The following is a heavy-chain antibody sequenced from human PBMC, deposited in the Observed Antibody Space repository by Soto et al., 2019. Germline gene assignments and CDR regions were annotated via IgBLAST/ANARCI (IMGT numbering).Heavy chain of an antibody. D-gene: IGHD6-19*01. J-gene: IGHJ4*02. CDR3: ARVGGSAVAGTDILFDY. CDR1: GGSISSGGYY. Sequence: KASETLSLTCTVSGGSISSGGYYWSWIRQHPGKGLEWIGYIYYSGSTYYNPSLKSRVTISVDTSKNQFSLKLSSVTAADTAVYYCARVGGSAVAGTDILFDYWGQGTLVTVSS. V-gene: IGHV4-31*03. CDR2: IYYSGST.